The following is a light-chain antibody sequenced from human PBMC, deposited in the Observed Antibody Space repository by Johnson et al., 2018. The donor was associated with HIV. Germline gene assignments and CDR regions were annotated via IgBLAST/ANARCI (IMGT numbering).Light chain of an antibody. Sequence: QSVLTQPPSVSAAPGQKVTISCSGSSSDMGNYAVSWYQQLPGTAPKLLIYENNKRPPGIPDRFSGSKSGTSATLGITGLQPGDAADYYCGTWDSSLSAEVFGTGTKVTVL. CDR3: GTWDSSLSAEV. V-gene: IGLV1-51*02. CDR1: SSDMGNYA. CDR2: ENN. J-gene: IGLJ1*01.